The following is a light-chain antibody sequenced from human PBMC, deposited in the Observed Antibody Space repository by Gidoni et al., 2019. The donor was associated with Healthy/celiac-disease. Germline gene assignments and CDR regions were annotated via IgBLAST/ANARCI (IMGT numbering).Light chain of an antibody. CDR1: SSNIGPGYD. V-gene: IGLV1-40*01. Sequence: QSVLTPPPPVSGAPGQRVTISCTGSSSNIGPGYDVHWYQQLPGTAPKLLIYVNSNRPSGVPDRFSGSKSGTSASLAITGLQAEDEADYYCQSYDSSLSLAVFGGGTKLTVL. CDR3: QSYDSSLSLAV. CDR2: VNS. J-gene: IGLJ3*02.